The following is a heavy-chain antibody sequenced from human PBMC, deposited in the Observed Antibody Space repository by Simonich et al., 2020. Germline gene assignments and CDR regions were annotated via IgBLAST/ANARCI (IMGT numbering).Heavy chain of an antibody. V-gene: IGHV3-30*07. CDR1: GFTFSSYA. Sequence: QVQLVESGGGVVQPGRSLRLSWAASGFTFSSYAMHWVRQAPGKGREGVAVISYVGSNKYYADSVKGRFTISRDNSKNTLYLQMNSLRAEDTAVYYCARDRNWGWFDPWGQGTLVTVSS. D-gene: IGHD7-27*01. CDR2: ISYVGSNK. CDR3: ARDRNWGWFDP. J-gene: IGHJ5*02.